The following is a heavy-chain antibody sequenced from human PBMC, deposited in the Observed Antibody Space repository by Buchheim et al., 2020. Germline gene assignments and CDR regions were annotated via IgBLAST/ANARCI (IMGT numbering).Heavy chain of an antibody. CDR2: IYYSGST. J-gene: IGHJ5*02. V-gene: IGHV4-39*07. CDR1: GGSISSSSYY. Sequence: QLQLQESGPGLVKPSETLSLTCTVSGGSISSSSYYWGWIRQPPGKGLEWIGSIYYSGSTYYNPSLKSRVTISVDTSKNQFSLKLSSVTAADTAVYYCARDRRWQQLAPKYNWSDPWGQGTL. CDR3: ARDRRWQQLAPKYNWSDP. D-gene: IGHD6-13*01.